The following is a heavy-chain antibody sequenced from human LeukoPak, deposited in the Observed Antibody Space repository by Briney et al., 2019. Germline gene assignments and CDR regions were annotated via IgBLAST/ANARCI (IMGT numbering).Heavy chain of an antibody. CDR1: GGSISSYY. V-gene: IGHV4-59*01. CDR3: ARGGGDFWSGYPGHFQH. J-gene: IGHJ1*01. Sequence: SETLSLTCTVSGGSISSYYWSWMRQPPGKGLEWIGYIYYSGSTNYNPSLKSRVTISVDTSKNQFSLKLSSVTAADTAVYYCARGGGDFWSGYPGHFQHWGQGTLVTVSS. CDR2: IYYSGST. D-gene: IGHD3-3*01.